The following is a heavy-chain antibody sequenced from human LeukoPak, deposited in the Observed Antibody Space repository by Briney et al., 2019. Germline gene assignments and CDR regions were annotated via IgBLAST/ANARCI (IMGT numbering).Heavy chain of an antibody. D-gene: IGHD5-18*01. CDR1: GFTFSSYT. CDR2: ISGSGGST. V-gene: IGHV3-23*01. Sequence: GGSLRLSCAASGFTFSSYTMSWVRQAPGKGLEWVSAISGSGGSTYYADSVKGRFTISRDNSKNTLYLQMNSLRAEDTAVYYCTRSYGYGVDAFDIWGQGTMVTVSS. J-gene: IGHJ3*02. CDR3: TRSYGYGVDAFDI.